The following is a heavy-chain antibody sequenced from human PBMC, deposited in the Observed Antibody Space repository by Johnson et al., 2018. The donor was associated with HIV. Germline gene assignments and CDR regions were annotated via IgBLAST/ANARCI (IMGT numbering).Heavy chain of an antibody. CDR3: ARVRAAAVSDAFDI. V-gene: IGHV3-30-3*01. D-gene: IGHD6-13*01. Sequence: QMQLVESGGGVVLPGRSLRLSCAASGFTFSSYAMHWVRQAPGKGLEWVAVISYDGSNKYYADSVKGRFTISRDNSKNTLYLQMNSLRAEDTALYYCARVRAAAVSDAFDIWGQGTMVTVSS. CDR2: ISYDGSNK. CDR1: GFTFSSYA. J-gene: IGHJ3*02.